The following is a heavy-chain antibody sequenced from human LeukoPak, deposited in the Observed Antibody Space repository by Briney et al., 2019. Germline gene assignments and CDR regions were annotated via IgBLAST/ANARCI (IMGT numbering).Heavy chain of an antibody. V-gene: IGHV4-38-2*02. Sequence: SETLSLTCAVSGYSISSGYYWGWIRQPPGKGLEWIGSIYHSGSTYYNPSLKSRVTISVDTSKNQFSPKLSSVTAADTAVYYCARDTAIFEYWGQGTLVSVSS. J-gene: IGHJ4*02. CDR2: IYHSGST. CDR3: ARDTAIFEY. D-gene: IGHD5-18*01. CDR1: GYSISSGYY.